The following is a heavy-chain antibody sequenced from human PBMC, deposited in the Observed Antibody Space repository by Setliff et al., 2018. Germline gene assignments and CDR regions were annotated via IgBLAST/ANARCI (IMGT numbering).Heavy chain of an antibody. V-gene: IGHV3-48*04. Sequence: PGGSLRLSCGVSGFTFSSYSMNWVRQAPGKGLEWLSYISSSSSTIYYADSVKGRFTTSRDNAENSLYLQMNSLRPEDTSVYYCARALSGFDAFDIWGQGTMVTVSS. J-gene: IGHJ3*02. D-gene: IGHD6-19*01. CDR2: ISSSSSTI. CDR3: ARALSGFDAFDI. CDR1: GFTFSSYS.